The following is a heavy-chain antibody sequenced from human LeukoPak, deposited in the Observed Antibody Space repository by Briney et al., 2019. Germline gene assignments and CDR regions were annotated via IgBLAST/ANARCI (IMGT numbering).Heavy chain of an antibody. CDR3: ARVGGSDSLKEGDAFDI. D-gene: IGHD5-12*01. CDR2: IYTSGST. CDR1: GGSISSGSYY. J-gene: IGHJ3*02. Sequence: PSQTLSLTCTVSGGSISSGSYYWRWIRQPAGKGLEWIGRIYTSGSTNYNPSLKSRVTISVDTSKNQFSLKLSSVTAADTAVYYCARVGGSDSLKEGDAFDIWGQGTMVTVSS. V-gene: IGHV4-61*02.